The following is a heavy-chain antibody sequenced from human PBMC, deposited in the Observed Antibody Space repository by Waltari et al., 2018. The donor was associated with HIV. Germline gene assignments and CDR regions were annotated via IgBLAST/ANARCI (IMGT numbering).Heavy chain of an antibody. J-gene: IGHJ6*02. V-gene: IGHV4-59*01. CDR3: ARFRCSSTSCYGRYAMDV. CDR1: GGSINTYY. CDR2: IYYSGTT. Sequence: QVQLQESGPGLVKPSETLSLTCTVSGGSINTYYWSWIRQPHGQGLEWIGYIYYSGTTNYNPSLQSRVTISVDTSKNQFSLKLTSVTAADTAVYYCARFRCSSTSCYGRYAMDVWGQGTTVTVSS. D-gene: IGHD2-2*01.